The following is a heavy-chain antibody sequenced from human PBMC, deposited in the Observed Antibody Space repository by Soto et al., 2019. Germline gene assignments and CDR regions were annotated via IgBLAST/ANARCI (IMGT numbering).Heavy chain of an antibody. CDR3: ATVGLVGTAEFLHP. Sequence: RLSCAASGFTFSRSAMNWVRQAPGKGLEWVSGLSSSGGSTFYADSVKGRCTISRDNSKNTLYLQMNSLRAEDTAVYYCATVGLVGTAEFLHPWGQGTLVTVSS. J-gene: IGHJ1*01. CDR1: GFTFSRSA. V-gene: IGHV3-23*01. D-gene: IGHD1-1*01. CDR2: LSSSGGST.